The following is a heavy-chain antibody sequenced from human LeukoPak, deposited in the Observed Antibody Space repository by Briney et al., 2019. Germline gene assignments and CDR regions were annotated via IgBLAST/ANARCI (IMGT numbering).Heavy chain of an antibody. CDR2: INHSGST. Sequence: SETLSLTCTVSGGSISSYYWSWIRQPPGKGLEWIGEINHSGSTNYNPSLKSRVTISVDTSKNQFSLKLSSVTAADTAVYYCARGAGYSSSWLLAWGQGTLVTVSS. D-gene: IGHD6-13*01. CDR3: ARGAGYSSSWLLA. V-gene: IGHV4-34*01. J-gene: IGHJ4*02. CDR1: GGSISSYY.